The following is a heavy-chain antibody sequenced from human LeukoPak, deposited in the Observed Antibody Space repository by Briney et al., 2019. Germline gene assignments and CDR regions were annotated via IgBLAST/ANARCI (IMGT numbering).Heavy chain of an antibody. J-gene: IGHJ4*02. D-gene: IGHD1-20*01. V-gene: IGHV4-38-2*01. CDR3: ARAGWIITSGIDY. CDR2: IYHIGST. Sequence: SETLSLTCGVSGYSISRGYYWAWIRQPPGKGLEWIGTIYHIGSTYYNPSLESRVTISVDTSKNEFSLNLNSVTAADTAVYYCARAGWIITSGIDYWGQGALVTDSS. CDR1: GYSISRGYY.